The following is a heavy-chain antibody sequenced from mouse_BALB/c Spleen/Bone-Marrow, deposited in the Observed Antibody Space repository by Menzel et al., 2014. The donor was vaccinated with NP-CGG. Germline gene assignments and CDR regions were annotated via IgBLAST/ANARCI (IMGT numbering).Heavy chain of an antibody. V-gene: IGHV1S41*01. CDR1: CDSFTNYW. D-gene: IGHD2-1*01. CDR2: PAPGCRST. CDR3: ARFPIYYGNYGAMDY. Sequence: LIKRAASKKQSCKWFCDSFTNYWTIRIKPVPGQGFQVRGRPAPGCRSTYNIEMFKGKATLTVDTSSSTAYIQLSSLSSEDSAVYFCARFPIYYGNYGAMDYWGQGTSVIVSS. J-gene: IGHJ4*01.